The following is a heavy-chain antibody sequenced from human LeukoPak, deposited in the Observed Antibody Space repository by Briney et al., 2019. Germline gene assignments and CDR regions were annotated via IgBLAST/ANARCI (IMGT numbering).Heavy chain of an antibody. CDR1: GGSFSGCY. CDR3: ARGGPTYYYDSSGYYLI. Sequence: SETLSLTCAVYGGSFSGCYWSWIRQPPGKGLEWIGEINHSGSTNYNPSLKSRVTISVDTSKNQFSLKLSSVTAADTAVYYCARGGPTYYYDSSGYYLIWGQGTLVTVSS. V-gene: IGHV4-34*01. J-gene: IGHJ4*02. D-gene: IGHD3-22*01. CDR2: INHSGST.